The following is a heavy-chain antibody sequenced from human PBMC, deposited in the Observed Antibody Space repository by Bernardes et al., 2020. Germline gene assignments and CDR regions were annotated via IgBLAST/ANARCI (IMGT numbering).Heavy chain of an antibody. V-gene: IGHV3-33*01. CDR2: IWYDGSNK. CDR1: GFTFSSYG. D-gene: IGHD2-15*01. J-gene: IGHJ6*02. Sequence: GGSLRLSCAASGFTFSSYGMHWVRQAPGKGLEWVAVIWYDGSNKYYADSVKGRFTISRDNSKNTLYLQMNSLRAEDTAVYYCARVGHCSGGSCYSLYYYGMDVWGQGTTVTVSS. CDR3: ARVGHCSGGSCYSLYYYGMDV.